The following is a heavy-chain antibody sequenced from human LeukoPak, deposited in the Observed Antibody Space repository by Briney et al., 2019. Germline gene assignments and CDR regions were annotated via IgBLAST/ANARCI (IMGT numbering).Heavy chain of an antibody. D-gene: IGHD3-3*01. CDR1: GYTFTGYY. V-gene: IGHV1-2*02. CDR3: ARDSAYYDFWSGYYSEGAYYYYYYMDV. CDR2: INPNSGGT. Sequence: ASVKVSCKASGYTFTGYYMHWVRQAPGQGLEWMGWINPNSGGTNYAQKFQGRVTMTRDTSISTAYMELSRLRSDDTAVYYCARDSAYYDFWSGYYSEGAYYYYYYMDVWGKGTTVTVSS. J-gene: IGHJ6*03.